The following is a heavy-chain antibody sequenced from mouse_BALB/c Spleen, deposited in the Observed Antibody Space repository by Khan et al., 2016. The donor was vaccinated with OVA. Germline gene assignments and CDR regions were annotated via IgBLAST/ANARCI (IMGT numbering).Heavy chain of an antibody. CDR3: RISTINA. Sequence: VQLQQPGAELVKPAASLKLSCTASGYNIKDIYIHWVKQRPEKGLERIRRTDPANGNTKYDPKFQGKATITADTSSNTAYLQLSSLTSEDTAVYYCRISTINAWGQGTTLTGSS. V-gene: IGHV14-3*02. J-gene: IGHJ2*01. CDR1: GYNIKDIY. CDR2: TDPANGNT.